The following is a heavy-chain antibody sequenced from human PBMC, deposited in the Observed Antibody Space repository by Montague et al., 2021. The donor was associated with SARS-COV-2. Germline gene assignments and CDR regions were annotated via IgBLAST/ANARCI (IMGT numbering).Heavy chain of an antibody. CDR1: GGSLSNYY. Sequence: SDTLSLTCSISGGSLSNYYWTWIRRSPGGSLEWIGYVFYSGDTSYNPSLRSRVAIALDTSNNHFSLKLTSVTGADTATYFCARGDYCVDNKCYSGAWRSWGRGIRVAVSS. CDR2: VFYSGDT. CDR3: ARGDYCVDNKCYSGAWRS. D-gene: IGHD2-15*01. V-gene: IGHV4-59*12. J-gene: IGHJ5*02.